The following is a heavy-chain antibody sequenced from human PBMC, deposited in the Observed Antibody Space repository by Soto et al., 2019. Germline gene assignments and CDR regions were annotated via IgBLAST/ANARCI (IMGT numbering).Heavy chain of an antibody. V-gene: IGHV1-46*01. Sequence: ASVKVSCDASGYTFISYYMHWVRQAPGQGLEWMGIINPSGGSTSYAQKFQGRVTMTRDTSTSTVYMELSSLRSEDTAVYYCARHEGFGHLLYYGMDEWGQGPTV. CDR2: INPSGGST. D-gene: IGHD3-10*01. CDR1: GYTFISYY. J-gene: IGHJ6*02. CDR3: ARHEGFGHLLYYGMDE.